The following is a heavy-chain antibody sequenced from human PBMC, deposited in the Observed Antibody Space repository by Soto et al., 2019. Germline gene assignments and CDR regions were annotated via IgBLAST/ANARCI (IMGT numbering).Heavy chain of an antibody. CDR1: GGSFSGYY. Sequence: QVQLQQWGAGLLKPSETLSLTCAVYGGSFSGYYWSWIRQPPGKGLEWIGEINHSGSTNYNPSPKNRVTISVDKSKNQFSLKLSSVTAADTAVYYCARGRGTMIVVVTKPALDAFDIWGQGTMVTASA. CDR3: ARGRGTMIVVVTKPALDAFDI. D-gene: IGHD3-22*01. V-gene: IGHV4-34*01. CDR2: INHSGST. J-gene: IGHJ3*02.